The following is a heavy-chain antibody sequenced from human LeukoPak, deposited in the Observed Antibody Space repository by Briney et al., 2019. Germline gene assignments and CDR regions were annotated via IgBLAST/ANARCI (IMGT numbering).Heavy chain of an antibody. V-gene: IGHV1-3*01. CDR2: INAGNGNT. CDR3: ASGSGTYYES. J-gene: IGHJ4*02. CDR1: GYTFISYA. Sequence: ASVKVSCKASGYTFISYAIHWVRQAPGQRLEWMGWINAGNGNTKYSQKFQGRVTITGDTSASTAYMEVSSLRSEDTAVYYCASGSGTYYESWGQGTLVTVSS. D-gene: IGHD3-10*01.